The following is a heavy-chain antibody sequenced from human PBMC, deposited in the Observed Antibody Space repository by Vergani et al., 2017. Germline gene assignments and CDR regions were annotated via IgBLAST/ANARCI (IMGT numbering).Heavy chain of an antibody. CDR3: ARGWYSSSWYGSYLDWFDP. CDR1: GGSISSGGYY. D-gene: IGHD6-13*01. CDR2: IYYSGST. V-gene: IGHV4-31*03. Sequence: QVQLQESGPGLVKPSQTLSLTCTVSGGSISSGGYYWSWIRQHPGKGLEWIGYIYYSGSTYYNPSLKSRVTISVDTSKNQFSLKLSSVTAADTAVYYCARGWYSSSWYGSYLDWFDPWGQGTLVTVSS. J-gene: IGHJ5*02.